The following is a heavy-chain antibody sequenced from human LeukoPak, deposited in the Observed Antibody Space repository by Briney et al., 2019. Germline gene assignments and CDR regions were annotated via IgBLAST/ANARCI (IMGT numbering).Heavy chain of an antibody. CDR3: ARGGYYDILTGYYNP. CDR1: GYTFTGYY. Sequence: GASVKVSCKASGYTFTGYYMHWVRQAPGQGLEWMGWINPNSGGTNYAQKFQGRVTMTRDTSISTAYMELSRLRSDDTAVYYCARGGYYDILTGYYNPWGQGTLVTVSS. J-gene: IGHJ5*02. CDR2: INPNSGGT. D-gene: IGHD3-9*01. V-gene: IGHV1-2*02.